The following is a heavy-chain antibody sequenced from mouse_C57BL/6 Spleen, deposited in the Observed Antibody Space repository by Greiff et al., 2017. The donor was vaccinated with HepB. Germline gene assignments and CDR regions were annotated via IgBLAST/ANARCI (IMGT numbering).Heavy chain of an antibody. CDR1: GYTFTDYY. V-gene: IGHV1-26*01. CDR2: INPNNGGT. CDR3: ARSYYGNYGAFDV. D-gene: IGHD2-10*01. Sequence: EVQLQQSGPELVKPGASVKISCKASGYTFTDYYMNWVKQSHGKSLEWIGDINPNNGGTSYNQKFKGKATLTVDKSSSTAYMELRSLTSEDSAVYYCARSYYGNYGAFDVWGTGTTVTVSS. J-gene: IGHJ1*03.